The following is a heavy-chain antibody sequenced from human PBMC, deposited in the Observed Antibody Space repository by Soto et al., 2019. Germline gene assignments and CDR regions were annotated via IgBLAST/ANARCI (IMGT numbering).Heavy chain of an antibody. J-gene: IGHJ4*02. D-gene: IGHD3-10*01. CDR2: ISGSGGAT. Sequence: EVQLLESGGGLVQPGGSLRLSCAASGLTFTNYAMSWVRQAPGKGLEWVSTISGSGGATYYADSLKGRFTISRDNSQNTRYLQMNSMRVEATAVYYCANWPEGTPPFLDYWGQGTLVTVSS. V-gene: IGHV3-23*01. CDR1: GLTFTNYA. CDR3: ANWPEGTPPFLDY.